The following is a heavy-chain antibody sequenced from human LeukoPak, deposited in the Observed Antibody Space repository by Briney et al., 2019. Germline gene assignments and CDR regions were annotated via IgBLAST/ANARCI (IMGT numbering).Heavy chain of an antibody. V-gene: IGHV3-48*02. CDR2: INSVSTAI. CDR3: AKDFDY. J-gene: IGHJ4*02. Sequence: GGSLTLSCTVSVFTFSNYGMNWVRQAPGKGLEWVSYINSVSTAIYYADSVKGRFTISRDNAKNSLYLQMNSLKDEDTAVYYCAKDFDYWGEGTLVTVSS. CDR1: VFTFSNYG.